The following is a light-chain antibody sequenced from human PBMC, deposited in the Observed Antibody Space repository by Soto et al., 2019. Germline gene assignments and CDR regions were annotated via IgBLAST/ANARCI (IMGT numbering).Light chain of an antibody. CDR1: RDIGNY. CDR2: AAS. CDR3: QQYDSYPVT. Sequence: DIQMTQSHNTQSASVGYRISLSCRASRDIGNYLAWFQHKPGIAPKSLIYAASTLQTGVPSKFSGSGSGTDFTLTISSLQPEDFAIYYCQQYDSYPVTFGQGTLLEI. V-gene: IGKV1-16*02. J-gene: IGKJ5*01.